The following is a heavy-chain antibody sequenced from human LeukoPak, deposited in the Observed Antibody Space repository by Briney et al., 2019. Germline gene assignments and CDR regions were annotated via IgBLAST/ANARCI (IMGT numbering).Heavy chain of an antibody. D-gene: IGHD4-17*01. CDR1: GLTFSSYA. CDR2: ISGSGGST. V-gene: IGHV3-23*01. CDR3: AKDVRYGDYFDY. J-gene: IGHJ4*02. Sequence: GGSLRLSCAASGLTFSSYAMSWVRQAPGKGLEWVSAISGSGGSTYYADSVKGRFTISRDNSKNTLYLQMNSLRAEDTAVYYCAKDVRYGDYFDYWGQGTLVTVSS.